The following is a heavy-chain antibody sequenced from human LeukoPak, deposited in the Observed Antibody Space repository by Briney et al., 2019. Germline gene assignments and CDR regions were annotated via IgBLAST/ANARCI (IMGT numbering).Heavy chain of an antibody. Sequence: GGSLTLYCAAAGFTFSSHAMSWDRPAQGKGLEWVSAISGSGGSTYYADSVKSRFTISRDNSKNPLYLQMNSLRAEDTAVYYCAKDLLAVAGTFVDYWGQGTLVTVSS. CDR3: AKDLLAVAGTFVDY. V-gene: IGHV3-23*01. CDR1: GFTFSSHA. D-gene: IGHD6-19*01. J-gene: IGHJ4*02. CDR2: ISGSGGST.